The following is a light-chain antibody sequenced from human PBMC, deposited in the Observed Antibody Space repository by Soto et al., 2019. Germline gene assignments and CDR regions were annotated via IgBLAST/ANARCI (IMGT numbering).Light chain of an antibody. V-gene: IGLV3-21*04. CDR2: HNS. J-gene: IGLJ3*02. Sequence: SYELTQPPSVSVALGKTATISCGGDNIGTKSVHWYQQKPGQAPVVVIYHNSDRPSGIPERLSGSNSGNTATLTISRVEAGDEADYFCQVWDTRSNHVVFGGGTKLTVL. CDR3: QVWDTRSNHVV. CDR1: NIGTKS.